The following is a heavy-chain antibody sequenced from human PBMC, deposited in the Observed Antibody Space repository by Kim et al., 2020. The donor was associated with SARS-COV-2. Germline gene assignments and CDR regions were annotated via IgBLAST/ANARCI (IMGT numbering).Heavy chain of an antibody. CDR1: GGSFSGYY. V-gene: IGHV4-34*01. Sequence: SETLSLTCAVYGGSFSGYYWSWIRQPPGKGLEWIGEINHSGSTNYNPSLKSRVTISVDTSKNQFSLKLSSVTAADTAVYYCAREGGFGPYFDYWGQGTLVTVSS. CDR2: INHSGST. D-gene: IGHD3-3*01. J-gene: IGHJ4*02. CDR3: AREGGFGPYFDY.